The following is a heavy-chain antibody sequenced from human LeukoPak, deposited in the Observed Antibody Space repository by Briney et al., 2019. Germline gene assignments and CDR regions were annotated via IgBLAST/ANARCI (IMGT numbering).Heavy chain of an antibody. CDR1: GFTVSANY. V-gene: IGHV3-66*01. CDR3: ASRYTAAGTPHDY. J-gene: IGHJ4*02. D-gene: IGHD6-13*01. CDR2: IYSGGST. Sequence: GGSLRLSCAASGFTVSANYMSWVRQAPGKGLEWVSVIYSGGSTYYADSVKGRFTISRDNSKNTLSLQMNSLRAEDTAVYYCASRYTAAGTPHDYWGQGTLVTVSS.